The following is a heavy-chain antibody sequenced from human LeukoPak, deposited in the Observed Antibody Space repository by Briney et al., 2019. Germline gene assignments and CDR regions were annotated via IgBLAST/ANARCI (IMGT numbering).Heavy chain of an antibody. V-gene: IGHV1-46*01. CDR1: GYTFTSYY. J-gene: IGHJ5*02. CDR3: ARGSDSSGYYHLNWFDP. D-gene: IGHD3-22*01. CDR2: INPSGGST. Sequence: VASVKVSCKASGYTFTSYYIHWVRQAPGQGLKWMGIINPSGGSTSYAQKFQGRVTMTRDTSTSTVYMELSSLRSEDTAVYYCARGSDSSGYYHLNWFDPWGQGILVTVSS.